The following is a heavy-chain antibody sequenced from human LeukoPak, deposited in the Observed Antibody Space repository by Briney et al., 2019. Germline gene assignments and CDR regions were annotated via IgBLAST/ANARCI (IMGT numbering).Heavy chain of an antibody. Sequence: GGSLRLSCAASGFTFSSYGMHWVRQAPGKGLEWVAFIRYDGSNKYYADSVKGRFTISRDNSKNTLYLQMNSLRAEDTAVYYCAKDSYDYVWGSYRYLDYWGQGTLVTVSS. CDR3: AKDSYDYVWGSYRYLDY. CDR1: GFTFSSYG. D-gene: IGHD3-16*02. V-gene: IGHV3-30*02. J-gene: IGHJ4*02. CDR2: IRYDGSNK.